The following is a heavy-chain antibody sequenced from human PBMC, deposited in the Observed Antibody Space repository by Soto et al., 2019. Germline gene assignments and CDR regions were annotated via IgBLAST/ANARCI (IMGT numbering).Heavy chain of an antibody. D-gene: IGHD6-13*01. V-gene: IGHV3-11*06. CDR3: ARVGRSSSWLVAFDI. CDR2: ISSSSSYT. J-gene: IGHJ3*02. Sequence: GGSLRLSCAASGFTFSDYYMSWIRQAPGKGLEWVSYISSSSSYTNYADSVKGRFTISRDNAKNSLYLQMNSLRAEDTAVYYCARVGRSSSWLVAFDIWGQGTMVTVSS. CDR1: GFTFSDYY.